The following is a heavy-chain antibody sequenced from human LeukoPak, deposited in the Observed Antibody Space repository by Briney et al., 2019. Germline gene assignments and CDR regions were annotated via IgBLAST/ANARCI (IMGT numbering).Heavy chain of an antibody. D-gene: IGHD3-22*01. CDR2: FDPEDGEA. Sequence: GASVKVSCKVSGYTLTELSMHWVRQAPGKGLEWMGGFDPEDGEAIYAQKFQGRVTMTEDTSTDTAYMELSSLRSEDTAVYYCAIFTTYYYDRLTDYWGQGTLVTVSS. CDR1: GYTLTELS. CDR3: AIFTTYYYDRLTDY. J-gene: IGHJ4*02. V-gene: IGHV1-24*01.